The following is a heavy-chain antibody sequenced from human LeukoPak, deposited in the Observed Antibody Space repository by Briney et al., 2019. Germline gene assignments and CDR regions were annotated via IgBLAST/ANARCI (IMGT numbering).Heavy chain of an antibody. CDR1: GFSFSSSA. CDR2: ISSSSSYI. V-gene: IGHV3-21*01. Sequence: GGSLRLSCAASGFSFSSSAMSWVRQAPGKGLEWVSSISSSSSYIYYADSVKGRFTISRDNAKNSLYLQMNSLRAEDTAVYYCARENLAVEVVRKQLQYYYYMDVWGKGTTVTVSS. D-gene: IGHD6-19*01. CDR3: ARENLAVEVVRKQLQYYYYMDV. J-gene: IGHJ6*03.